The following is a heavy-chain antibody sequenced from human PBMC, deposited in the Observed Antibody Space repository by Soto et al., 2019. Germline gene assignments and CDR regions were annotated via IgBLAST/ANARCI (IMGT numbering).Heavy chain of an antibody. Sequence: TGGSLRLSCAASGFTFSNYEMHWVRQAPGKGLVWLSSIDGVGTVIPHADSVKGRFTVSRDNAKNTLYLQMNSLRAEDTAVYYCVREVCSGGLCKVFDYWGQGTPVTVSS. CDR1: GFTFSNYE. D-gene: IGHD2-15*01. J-gene: IGHJ4*02. V-gene: IGHV3-74*01. CDR3: VREVCSGGLCKVFDY. CDR2: IDGVGTVI.